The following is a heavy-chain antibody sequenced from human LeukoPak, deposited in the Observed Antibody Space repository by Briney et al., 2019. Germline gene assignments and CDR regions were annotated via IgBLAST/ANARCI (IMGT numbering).Heavy chain of an antibody. V-gene: IGHV4-39*01. CDR2: IYYSGST. CDR3: ARGRLLGPFDY. CDR1: GGSISSSSYY. Sequence: SETLSLTCTVSGGSISSSSYYWGWIRQPPGKGLEWTGSIYYSGSTYYNPSLKSRVTISVDTSKNQFSLKLSSVTAADTAVYYCARGRLLGPFDYWGQGTLVTVSS. J-gene: IGHJ4*02. D-gene: IGHD3-10*01.